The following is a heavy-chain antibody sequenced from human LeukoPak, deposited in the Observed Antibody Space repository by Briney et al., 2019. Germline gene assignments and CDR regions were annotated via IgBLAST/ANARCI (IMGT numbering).Heavy chain of an antibody. Sequence: SETLSLTCAVSGGSISSSNWWSWVRQPPGKGLEWMGEIYHSRSTNYNPSLKSRVTISVDKSKNQFSLKLSSVTAADTAVYYCARVSGSGSWAPFDYWGQGTLVTVSS. D-gene: IGHD3-10*01. CDR2: IYHSRST. CDR1: GGSISSSNW. J-gene: IGHJ4*02. V-gene: IGHV4-4*02. CDR3: ARVSGSGSWAPFDY.